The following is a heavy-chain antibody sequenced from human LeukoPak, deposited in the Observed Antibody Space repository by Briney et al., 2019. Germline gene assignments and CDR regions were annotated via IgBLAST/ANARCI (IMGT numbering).Heavy chain of an antibody. J-gene: IGHJ5*02. CDR2: INSAGSST. V-gene: IGHV3-74*01. CDR3: ARALGWFGELPRNWFDP. CDR1: GFTFSSYW. D-gene: IGHD3-10*01. Sequence: GGSLRLSCAASGFTFSSYWMHWVRQAPGKGLVWVSRINSAGSSTAYADSVKGRFTISRDNAKNTLYLQMNSLRAENTAVYYCARALGWFGELPRNWFDPWGQGTLVTVSS.